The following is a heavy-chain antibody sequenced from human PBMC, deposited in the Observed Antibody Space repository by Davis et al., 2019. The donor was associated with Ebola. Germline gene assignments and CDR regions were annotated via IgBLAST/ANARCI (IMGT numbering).Heavy chain of an antibody. CDR1: GYSFSTFW. J-gene: IGHJ5*02. CDR3: VRHLKPVSIVGWFGP. V-gene: IGHV5-51*01. D-gene: IGHD2-21*01. CDR2: IYPGDSEI. Sequence: KVSCKASGYSFSTFWIGWVRQTPGRGPEWMGTIYPGDSEIRYSPSFQGQVSISVDESITTAYLQWSSLKASDTAIYYCVRHLKPVSIVGWFGPWGQGTPVSVSS.